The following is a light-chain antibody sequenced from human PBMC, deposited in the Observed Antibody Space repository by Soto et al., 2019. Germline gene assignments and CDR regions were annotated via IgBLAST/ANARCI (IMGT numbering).Light chain of an antibody. V-gene: IGKV1-5*01. CDR1: QTISSW. J-gene: IGKJ1*01. CDR3: QQYNSYLWT. CDR2: DAS. Sequence: DIQMTQSPSTLSASVGDRVTITCRASQTISSWLAWYQQKPGKAPNLLIYDASSLGSGVPSRFSGSGSGTEFTLTISSLQPDDFATYYCQQYNSYLWTFGQGTKVEIK.